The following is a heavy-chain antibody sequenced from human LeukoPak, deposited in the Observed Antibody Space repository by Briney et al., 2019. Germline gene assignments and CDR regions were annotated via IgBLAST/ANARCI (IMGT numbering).Heavy chain of an antibody. D-gene: IGHD1-1*01. Sequence: GASVKVSCKASGYTFTGYSIHWVRQAPGQGLELMGRIHPNSGITYYAQKFRGRVTLTSDPSINTVYLEMSMLRSDDTAIYYCARDGNNWSSLHYWGQGTLISVFS. CDR1: GYTFTGYS. J-gene: IGHJ4*02. CDR2: IHPNSGIT. CDR3: ARDGNNWSSLHY. V-gene: IGHV1-2*06.